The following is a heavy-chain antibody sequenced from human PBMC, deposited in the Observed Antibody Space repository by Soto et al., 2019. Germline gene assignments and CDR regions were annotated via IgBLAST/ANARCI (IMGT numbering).Heavy chain of an antibody. D-gene: IGHD3-22*01. V-gene: IGHV1-69*01. J-gene: IGHJ3*01. CDR1: GGIFGSHG. CDR3: VGDRRIYYCEPDDEFVAADYEV. Sequence: QVQLIQSEAEVQKPGSSVRVSCTASGGIFGSHGFSWVRQAPGQRLEWVGGFIPIFRTRTYTEKFQARVRIAADETTNTVYLDMSSLTSVDTVVYYCVGDRRIYYCEPDDEFVAADYEVWGQGTMVSVSS. CDR2: FIPIFRTR.